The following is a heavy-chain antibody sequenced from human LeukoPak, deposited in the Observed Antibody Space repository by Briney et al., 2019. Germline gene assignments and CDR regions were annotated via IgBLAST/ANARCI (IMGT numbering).Heavy chain of an antibody. Sequence: GGSLRLSCAASGFTFSSYWMSWVRQAPGKGLEWVANIKQDGSEKYYVDSVKGRFTISRDNAKNSLYLQMNSLRAGDTAVYYCARESGPRAADYWGQGTLVTVSS. D-gene: IGHD1-14*01. V-gene: IGHV3-7*01. CDR3: ARESGPRAADY. J-gene: IGHJ4*02. CDR1: GFTFSSYW. CDR2: IKQDGSEK.